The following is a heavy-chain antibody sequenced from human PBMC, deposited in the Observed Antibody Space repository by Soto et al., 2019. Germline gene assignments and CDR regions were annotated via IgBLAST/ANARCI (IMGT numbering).Heavy chain of an antibody. CDR2: ISSNGGST. CDR3: VKDQLRGSGRFLSRGAFDI. Sequence: PGGSLRLSCSASGFTFSSYAMHWVRQAPGKGLEYVSAISSNGGSTYYADSVKGRFTISRDNSKNTLYLQMSSLRAEGTAVYYCVKDQLRGSGRFLSRGAFDIWGQGTMVTVSS. J-gene: IGHJ3*02. CDR1: GFTFSSYA. D-gene: IGHD2-15*01. V-gene: IGHV3-64D*06.